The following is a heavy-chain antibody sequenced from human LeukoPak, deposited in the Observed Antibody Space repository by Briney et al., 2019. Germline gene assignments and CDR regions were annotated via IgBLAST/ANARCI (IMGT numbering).Heavy chain of an antibody. CDR1: GASISNGGSFY. D-gene: IGHD2-21*02. J-gene: IGHJ5*02. V-gene: IGHV4-31*03. CDR3: AKVAVTGYNWFDP. Sequence: PSETLSLTCTVSGASISNGGSFYWTWIRQHPGKGLEWIGYIYYSGSTYYNPSLKSRVTISVDRSKNQFSLKLSSVTAADTAVYYCAKVAVTGYNWFDPWGQGTLVTVSS. CDR2: IYYSGST.